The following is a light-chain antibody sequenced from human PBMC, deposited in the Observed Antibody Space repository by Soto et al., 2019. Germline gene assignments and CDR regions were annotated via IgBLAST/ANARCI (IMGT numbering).Light chain of an antibody. CDR2: GNT. CDR3: QSHDSSLHASV. J-gene: IGLJ1*01. CDR1: SSNIGAGYD. V-gene: IGLV1-40*01. Sequence: VLTQPPSVSGAPGQRVTISCTGSSSNIGAGYDVHWYLQLPGTAPKLLIYGNTNRPSGVPDRFSGSKSGSSASLAITGLQTEDEADYYCQSHDSSLHASVFGTGTKLTVL.